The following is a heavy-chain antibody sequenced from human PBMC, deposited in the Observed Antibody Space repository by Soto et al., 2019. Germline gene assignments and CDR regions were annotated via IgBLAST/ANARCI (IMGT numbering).Heavy chain of an antibody. CDR3: AKDKMEQWLVGGYFDY. V-gene: IGHV3-23*01. D-gene: IGHD6-19*01. Sequence: GGSLRLSCSASGFTFRSHAMSWVRQAPGKGLEWVSAIIDDGGRAYYADSVKGRFTISRDNSKNTLSLQMNSLRAEDTAVYYCAKDKMEQWLVGGYFDYWGQGTQVTVSS. J-gene: IGHJ4*02. CDR1: GFTFRSHA. CDR2: IIDDGGRA.